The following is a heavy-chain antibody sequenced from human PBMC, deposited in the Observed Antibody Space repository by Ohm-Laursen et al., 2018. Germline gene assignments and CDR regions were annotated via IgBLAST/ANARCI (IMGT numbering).Heavy chain of an antibody. Sequence: PSDTLSLTCAVSGDSISSGNYWGWFRQPPGKSLEWIGSIFHSGTAYYNPSLKSGVTISVDTSKNQFSLKVKYMTAADTATYYCARDLGYAYGRFDQWGQGALVTVSS. CDR2: IFHSGTA. CDR3: ARDLGYAYGRFDQ. CDR1: GDSISSGNY. J-gene: IGHJ4*02. V-gene: IGHV4-38-2*02. D-gene: IGHD2-2*03.